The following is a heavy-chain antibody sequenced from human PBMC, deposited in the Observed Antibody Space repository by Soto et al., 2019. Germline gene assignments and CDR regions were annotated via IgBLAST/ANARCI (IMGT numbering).Heavy chain of an antibody. J-gene: IGHJ6*02. Sequence: SGPTLVNPTQTLTLTCTFSGFSLSTSGMCVSWIRQPPGKALEWLALIDWDDDKYYTTSLKTRHTISKDTSKNHMILTITNMDPVNTATYYCARIPRKKVGAHYYYNGIDVWDQGTTVTIS. D-gene: IGHD1-26*01. V-gene: IGHV2-70*01. CDR3: ARIPRKKVGAHYYYNGIDV. CDR2: IDWDDDK. CDR1: GFSLSTSGMC.